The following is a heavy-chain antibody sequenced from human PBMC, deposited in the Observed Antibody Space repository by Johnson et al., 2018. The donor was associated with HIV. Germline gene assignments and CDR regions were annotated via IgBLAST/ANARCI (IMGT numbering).Heavy chain of an antibody. CDR3: AKFLLMYEERSGTFDI. CDR1: GFTFNDHG. J-gene: IGHJ3*02. CDR2: TNWNGANT. V-gene: IGHV3-20*04. Sequence: VQLVESGGGVVQPGRSLRLSCATSGFTFNDHGMTWVRQVPGKGLEWVCDTNWNGANTAYADSVKGRFTISRDNAKNSLYLDMNSLRVEDTALYYCAKFLLMYEERSGTFDIWGQGTMVTVSS. D-gene: IGHD2-8*01.